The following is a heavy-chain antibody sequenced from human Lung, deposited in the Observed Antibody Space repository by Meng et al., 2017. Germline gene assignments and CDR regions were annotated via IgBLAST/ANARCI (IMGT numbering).Heavy chain of an antibody. Sequence: VILPGPGLGLVNPSGTPSLTCAVSGGSISSSNWWSWVRQPPGKGLEWIGEIYHSGSTNYNPSLKSRVTISVDKSKNQFSLKLSSVTAADTAVYYCARGSITMVRGVSVFDPWGQGTLVTVSS. CDR1: GGSISSSNW. CDR3: ARGSITMVRGVSVFDP. J-gene: IGHJ5*02. CDR2: IYHSGST. V-gene: IGHV4-4*02. D-gene: IGHD3-10*01.